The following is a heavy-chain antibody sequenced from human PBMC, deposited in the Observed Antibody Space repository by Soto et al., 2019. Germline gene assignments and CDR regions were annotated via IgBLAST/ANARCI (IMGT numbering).Heavy chain of an antibody. CDR1: GFTFSSYA. V-gene: IGHV3-23*01. Sequence: GGSLRLSCAASGFTFSSYAMRWVRQAPGKGLEWVSAISGSGGSTYYADSVKDRFTISRDNSKNTLYLQMNSLRAGDTAVYYCAKGPPSIAVAGTFDYWGQGTLVTVSS. D-gene: IGHD6-19*01. CDR3: AKGPPSIAVAGTFDY. J-gene: IGHJ4*02. CDR2: ISGSGGST.